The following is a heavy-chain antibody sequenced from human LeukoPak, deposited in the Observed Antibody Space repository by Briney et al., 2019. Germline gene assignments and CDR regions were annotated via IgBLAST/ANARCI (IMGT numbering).Heavy chain of an antibody. D-gene: IGHD5-24*01. V-gene: IGHV1-18*01. CDR1: GYTFTNYG. CDR2: ISAHNGNT. Sequence: GASVKVSCKASGYTFTNYGFSWVRQAPGQGLGWMGWISAHNGNTNYEQKFQGRVTMTRDTSTSTVYMDLSSLRSEDTAVYYCARDRLLGDGYNDYFDYWGQGTLVTVSS. CDR3: ARDRLLGDGYNDYFDY. J-gene: IGHJ4*02.